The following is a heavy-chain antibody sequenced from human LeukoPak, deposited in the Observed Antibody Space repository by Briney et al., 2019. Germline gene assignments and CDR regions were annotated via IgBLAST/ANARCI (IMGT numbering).Heavy chain of an antibody. J-gene: IGHJ5*02. CDR2: INHSGST. Sequence: SETLSLTCAVYGGSFSGYYWSWIRQPPGKGLEWIGEINHSGSTNYNPSLKSRVTISVDTSKNQFSLKLSSVTAADTAVYYCARGGRCDFWSGYYPILRGWFDPWGQGTLVTVSS. D-gene: IGHD3-3*01. CDR1: GGSFSGYY. CDR3: ARGGRCDFWSGYYPILRGWFDP. V-gene: IGHV4-34*01.